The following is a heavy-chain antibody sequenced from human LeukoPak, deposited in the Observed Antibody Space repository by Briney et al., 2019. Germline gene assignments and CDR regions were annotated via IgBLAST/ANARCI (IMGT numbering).Heavy chain of an antibody. J-gene: IGHJ4*02. D-gene: IGHD5-18*01. CDR1: GFTFSSYA. CDR2: ISGSGGST. V-gene: IGHV3-23*01. Sequence: HPGGALRLSFAASGFTFSSYAMSWVRQAPGEGLEWVSAISGSGGSTYYADSVKGRFTISRDNSKNTPYLQMNSLRAEDTAVYYCANLGYSYADYWGQGTLVTVSS. CDR3: ANLGYSYADY.